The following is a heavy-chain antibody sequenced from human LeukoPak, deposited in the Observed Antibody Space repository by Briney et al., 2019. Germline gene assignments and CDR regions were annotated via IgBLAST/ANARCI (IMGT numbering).Heavy chain of an antibody. J-gene: IGHJ3*01. CDR1: GFDISRKY. V-gene: IGHV3-66*01. CDR3: ARDVLDAFDL. Sequence: GGSLRLSCAASGFDISRKYMSWVRQAPGKGLEWVSVLFSGGSTYYADSVKGRFTLSRDNSKNTLFLQMNSLRAEDTAVYYCARDVLDAFDLWGQGTMVTVSS. CDR2: LFSGGST. D-gene: IGHD2-8*01.